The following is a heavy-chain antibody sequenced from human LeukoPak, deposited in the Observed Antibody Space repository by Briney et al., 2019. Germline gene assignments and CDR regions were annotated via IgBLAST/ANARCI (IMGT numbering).Heavy chain of an antibody. CDR2: INPAGGST. V-gene: IGHV3-74*01. CDR1: GFTFSADW. D-gene: IGHD1-7*01. J-gene: IGHJ4*02. Sequence: GGSLRLSCEASGFTFSADWMHWVRQAPGKGLVWVSRINPAGGSTYYADSVKGRFSIYRDNAKNTAYLQMNSLRAEDTAVYYCTRTENYGNFDSWGQGTLVTVSS. CDR3: TRTENYGNFDS.